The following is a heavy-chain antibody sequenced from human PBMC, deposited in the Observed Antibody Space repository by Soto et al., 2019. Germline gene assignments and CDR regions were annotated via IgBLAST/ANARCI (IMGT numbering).Heavy chain of an antibody. J-gene: IGHJ6*02. CDR3: ARTDCTGDNCNPYYHYGMDV. D-gene: IGHD2-8*02. Sequence: GGSLRLSCAASGFTFHTYGMHWVRQIPGKGLQWVAIIWYDGGIKYYADSVRGRFTISRDNSKNTLYLQMNSLRDEDTAVYYCARTDCTGDNCNPYYHYGMDVWGQGTTVTVSS. CDR2: IWYDGGIK. V-gene: IGHV3-33*01. CDR1: GFTFHTYG.